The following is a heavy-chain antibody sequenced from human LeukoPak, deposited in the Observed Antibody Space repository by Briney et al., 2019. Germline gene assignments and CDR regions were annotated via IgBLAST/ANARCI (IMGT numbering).Heavy chain of an antibody. Sequence: GGSLRLSCAASGFTFSSYWMSWVRQAPGKGLEWVANIKQDGSEKYYVDSVKGRFTISRDNAKNSLYLQMNSLRAEDTAVYYCASRTYYYDSSGDRLDDYWGQGTLVTVSS. D-gene: IGHD3-22*01. CDR1: GFTFSSYW. V-gene: IGHV3-7*01. CDR3: ASRTYYYDSSGDRLDDY. CDR2: IKQDGSEK. J-gene: IGHJ4*02.